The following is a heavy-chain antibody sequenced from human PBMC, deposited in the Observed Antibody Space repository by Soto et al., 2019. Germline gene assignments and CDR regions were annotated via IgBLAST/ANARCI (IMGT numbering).Heavy chain of an antibody. V-gene: IGHV3-30-3*01. Sequence: PGGSLRLSCAASVFTFSSYAMHWVRQAPGKGLEWVAVISYDGSNKYYADSVKGRFTISRDNPKNTLYLQMNSLRAEDTAVYYCVGGPPPLSASSSSSPPPYYYSGREVGGKGTTVPVSS. J-gene: IGHJ6*04. CDR2: ISYDGSNK. CDR3: VGGPPPLSASSSSSPPPYYYSGREV. D-gene: IGHD6-6*01. CDR1: VFTFSSYA.